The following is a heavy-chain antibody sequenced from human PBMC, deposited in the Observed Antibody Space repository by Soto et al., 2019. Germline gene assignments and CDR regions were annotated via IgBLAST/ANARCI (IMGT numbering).Heavy chain of an antibody. CDR1: GGSISSGGYY. CDR2: IYYSGST. J-gene: IGHJ4*02. Sequence: QVQLQESGPGLVKPSQTLSLTCTVSGGSISSGGYYWSWIRQHPGKGLEWIGYIYYSGSTYYNPSLRSRVTISVDTSKNELSLKLSSVTAADTAVYDCARGKEVGAGGGLNYWGQGTLVTVSS. CDR3: ARGKEVGAGGGLNY. V-gene: IGHV4-31*03. D-gene: IGHD2-15*01.